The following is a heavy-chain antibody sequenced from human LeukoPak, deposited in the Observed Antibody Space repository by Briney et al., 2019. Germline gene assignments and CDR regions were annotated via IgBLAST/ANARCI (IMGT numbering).Heavy chain of an antibody. D-gene: IGHD3-10*01. CDR1: GGSINSTDYY. Sequence: SQTLSLTCTVSGGSINSTDYYWSWVRQAAGKGPEWIGRIYSTGITKYNPSLKSRVIISVDTSKNQFTLKLNSVTAADTAVYYCARDSFAGGYYYYLDVWGKGTTVTVSS. V-gene: IGHV4-61*02. CDR3: ARDSFAGGYYYYLDV. CDR2: IYSTGIT. J-gene: IGHJ6*03.